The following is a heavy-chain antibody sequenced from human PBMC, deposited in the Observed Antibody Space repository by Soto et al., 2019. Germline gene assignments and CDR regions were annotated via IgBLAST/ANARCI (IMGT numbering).Heavy chain of an antibody. V-gene: IGHV4-34*01. Sequence: QVQLQQWGAGLLKPSETLSLTCAVFGGSVNSGNYYWSWIRQPLGKGLQWIGEMSHSGGTHCNPSLKSRVTISVDTCKNQFSLKRSSVTAADTALYYCARVERGTATTVVDAFDIWGPGTMVTVSS. CDR2: MSHSGGT. CDR1: GGSVNSGNYY. J-gene: IGHJ3*02. D-gene: IGHD1-1*01. CDR3: ARVERGTATTVVDAFDI.